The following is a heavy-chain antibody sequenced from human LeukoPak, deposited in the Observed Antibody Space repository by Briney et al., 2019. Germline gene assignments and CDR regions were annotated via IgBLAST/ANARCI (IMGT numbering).Heavy chain of an antibody. J-gene: IGHJ4*02. CDR1: GFTFDDYA. CDR3: AKVKAAADITGGFDY. D-gene: IGHD6-13*01. CDR2: ISWNSGSI. Sequence: PGGSLRLSCAAAGFTFDDYAMHWVRHAPGKGLEGVSGISWNSGSIVYADSVKGRFTISRDNAKNSLYLQMNSLRAEDTALYYCAKVKAAADITGGFDYWGQGTLVTVSS. V-gene: IGHV3-9*01.